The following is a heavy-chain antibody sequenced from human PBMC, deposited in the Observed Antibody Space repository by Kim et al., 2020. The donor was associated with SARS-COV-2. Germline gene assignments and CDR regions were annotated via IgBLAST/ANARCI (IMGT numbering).Heavy chain of an antibody. V-gene: IGHV3-21*06. CDR2: ITTGIGYS. J-gene: IGHJ2*01. CDR1: GFTFTTYG. Sequence: GGSLRLSCAASGFTFTTYGMNWVRQAPGKGLEWVSSITTGIGYSYYADSVKGRFTISRDNAKNSVFLQMNSLRGEDTAVYYCARGKFFDLWGRGPLVTVSS. CDR3: ARGKFFDL.